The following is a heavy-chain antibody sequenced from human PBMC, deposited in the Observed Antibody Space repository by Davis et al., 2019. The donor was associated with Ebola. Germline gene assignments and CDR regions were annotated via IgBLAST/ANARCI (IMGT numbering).Heavy chain of an antibody. CDR3: ARAQFPTTSDH. D-gene: IGHD1-1*01. J-gene: IGHJ4*02. CDR1: GYTFTNYG. CDR2: INPHNGNT. Sequence: ASVKVSCKASGYTFTNYGITWVRQAPGQGLEWMGWINPHNGNTNYAQNVQGRVTMTTDTSTSTAYMEVGCLKSDDTAVYYCARAQFPTTSDHWGQGTLVTVSS. V-gene: IGHV1-18*04.